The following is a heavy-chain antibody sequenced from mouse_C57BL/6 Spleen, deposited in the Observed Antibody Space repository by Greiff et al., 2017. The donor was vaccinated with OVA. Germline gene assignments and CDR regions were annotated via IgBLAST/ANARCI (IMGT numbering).Heavy chain of an antibody. CDR2: IDPSDSET. V-gene: IGHV1-52*01. CDR1: GYTFTSYW. D-gene: IGHD3-2*02. CDR3: ARRGQLRLQYFDY. Sequence: VQLQQPGAELVRPGSSVKLSCKASGYTFTSYWMHWVKQRPIQGLEWIGNIDPSDSETHYNQKFKDKATLTVDKSSSTAYMQLSSLTSEESAVYYCARRGQLRLQYFDYWGQGTTLTVSS. J-gene: IGHJ2*01.